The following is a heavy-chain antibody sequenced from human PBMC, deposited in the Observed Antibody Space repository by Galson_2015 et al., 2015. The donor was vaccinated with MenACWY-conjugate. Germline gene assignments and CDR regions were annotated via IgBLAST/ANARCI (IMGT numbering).Heavy chain of an antibody. CDR2: IGTGGSDI. D-gene: IGHD4-17*01. Sequence: SLRLSCAASGITFSSNAMNWVRQAPGKGLEWVSGIGTGGSDIYYGDSVKGRFTISRDNAKNSVFLQMNSLRAEDTAVYYCARGIGDYVDGSGDCWGQGTLVTVSS. CDR1: GITFSSNA. CDR3: ARGIGDYVDGSGDC. J-gene: IGHJ4*02. V-gene: IGHV3-21*01.